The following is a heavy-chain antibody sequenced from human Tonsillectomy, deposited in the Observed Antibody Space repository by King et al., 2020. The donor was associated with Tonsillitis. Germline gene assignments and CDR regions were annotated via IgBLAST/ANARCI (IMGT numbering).Heavy chain of an antibody. Sequence: QLQESGPGLVKPSGTLSLTCAVSGGSISSSNWWSWVRQPPGKGLEWIGELYHSGSTNYNPSLKSRVTISVDKSKNQFSLKLSSVTAADTAVYYCARDFGGYSYGSSFDYWGQGTLVTVSS. CDR3: ARDFGGYSYGSSFDY. V-gene: IGHV4-4*02. D-gene: IGHD5-18*01. J-gene: IGHJ4*02. CDR1: GGSISSSNW. CDR2: LYHSGST.